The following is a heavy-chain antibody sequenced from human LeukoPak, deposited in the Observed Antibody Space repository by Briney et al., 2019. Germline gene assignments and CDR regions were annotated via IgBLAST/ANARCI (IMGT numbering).Heavy chain of an antibody. J-gene: IGHJ4*02. CDR1: GYTFSGFY. V-gene: IGHV1-2*02. Sequence: ASVKGACKASGYTFSGFYIHWMRQAPGQGLEWMGWINPNSGDTKYAQKLQGRVTMTRDTSISTAYMEVRRLKSDDRAVYYCARPDTSMIMGGYYFDYWDQGTVATVSS. D-gene: IGHD5-18*01. CDR2: INPNSGDT. CDR3: ARPDTSMIMGGYYFDY.